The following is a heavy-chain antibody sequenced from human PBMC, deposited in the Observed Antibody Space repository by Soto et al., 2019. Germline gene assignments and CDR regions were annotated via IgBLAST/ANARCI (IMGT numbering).Heavy chain of an antibody. J-gene: IGHJ6*02. CDR2: IIPIFGTA. V-gene: IGHV1-69*13. D-gene: IGHD1-26*01. Sequence: SVKVSCKASGGTFSSYAISWVRQAPGQGLEWMGGIIPIFGTANYAQKFQGRVTITADESTSTAYMELSSLRSEDTAVYYCARGLNSVGATPHDDLYYYYGMDVWGQGXTVTVSS. CDR3: ARGLNSVGATPHDDLYYYYGMDV. CDR1: GGTFSSYA.